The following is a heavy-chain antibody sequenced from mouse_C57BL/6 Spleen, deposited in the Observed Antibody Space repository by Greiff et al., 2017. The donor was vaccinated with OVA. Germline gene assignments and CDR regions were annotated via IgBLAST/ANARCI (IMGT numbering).Heavy chain of an antibody. D-gene: IGHD4-1*01. CDR3: VRQEDSNWAFAY. CDR2: IRSKSNNYAT. J-gene: IGHJ3*01. V-gene: IGHV10-1*01. Sequence: EVHLVESGGGLVQPKGSLKLSCAASGFSFNTYAMNWVRQAPGKGLEWVARIRSKSNNYATYYADSVKDRFTISRDDSESMLYLQMNNLKTEDTAVYYFVRQEDSNWAFAYWGQGTLVTVSA. CDR1: GFSFNTYA.